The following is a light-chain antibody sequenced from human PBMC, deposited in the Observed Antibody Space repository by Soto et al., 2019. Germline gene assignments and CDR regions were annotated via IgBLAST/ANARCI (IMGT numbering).Light chain of an antibody. Sequence: ETVMTQSPATLSVSPGERATLSCRASQSVARNVAWYLQKPGQAPRLLIYGASTRATGIPARFSGSGSGTEFTLTISSLQSEDFGVYHCQQYNAWPPWTFGEGTKVEIK. CDR1: QSVARN. V-gene: IGKV3-15*01. J-gene: IGKJ1*01. CDR2: GAS. CDR3: QQYNAWPPWT.